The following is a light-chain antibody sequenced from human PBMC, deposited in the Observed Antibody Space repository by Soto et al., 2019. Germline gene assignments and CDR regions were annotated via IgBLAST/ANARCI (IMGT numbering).Light chain of an antibody. CDR3: QQYDNWPWA. V-gene: IGKV3-15*01. J-gene: IGKJ4*02. Sequence: EILMTKSPPSLSVSAGHGAPLSFRSSQSIGSKFAWYQERPGKAPRLLIYDASSRASGIPARSSGSGSGTEFSLTISSLQSEDFAVYSCQQYDNWPWAFGGGTKVDI. CDR2: DAS. CDR1: QSIGSK.